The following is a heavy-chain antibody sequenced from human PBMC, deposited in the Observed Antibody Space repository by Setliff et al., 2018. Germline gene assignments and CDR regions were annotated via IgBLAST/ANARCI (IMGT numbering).Heavy chain of an antibody. CDR3: ARVRRVVIAYYYYMDV. CDR2: INHSGRT. Sequence: SSETLSLTCAVYGGSFSGYYWSWIRQPPGKGLEWIGEINHSGRTNYNPSLKSRVTISVDTSKNQFSLKLSSVTAADTAVYYCARVRRVVIAYYYYMDVWGKGTTVTVSS. CDR1: GGSFSGYY. J-gene: IGHJ6*03. D-gene: IGHD2-21*01. V-gene: IGHV4-34*01.